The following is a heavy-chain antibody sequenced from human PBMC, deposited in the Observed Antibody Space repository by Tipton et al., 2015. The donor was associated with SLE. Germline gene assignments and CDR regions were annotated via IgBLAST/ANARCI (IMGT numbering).Heavy chain of an antibody. CDR2: ISYSGAT. D-gene: IGHD2-8*02. Sequence: TLSLTCIVSGGSITTRSYYWGWIRQPPGKGLGWIAGISYSGATYYNPSLKSRVIISLDTSRNHFSLKLTSVTAADTAVYFCARDRDIVLEPVPIPPAFDIWGQGTTVTVSS. CDR1: GGSITTRSYY. CDR3: ARDRDIVLEPVPIPPAFDI. V-gene: IGHV4-39*07. J-gene: IGHJ3*02.